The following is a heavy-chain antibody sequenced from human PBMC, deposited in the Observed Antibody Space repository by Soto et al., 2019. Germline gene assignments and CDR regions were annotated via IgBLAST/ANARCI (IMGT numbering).Heavy chain of an antibody. CDR3: ARSGRLNSGSYTY. V-gene: IGHV2-26*01. CDR1: GFSLSNARMG. J-gene: IGHJ4*02. Sequence: SGPTLVNPTETLTLTCTVSGFSLSNARMGVSWIRQPPGKALEWLAHIFSNDEKSYSTSLKSRLTISKDTSKSQVVLTMTNMEPVDTATYYCARSGRLNSGSYTYWGQGTLVTVSS. D-gene: IGHD3-10*01. CDR2: IFSNDEK.